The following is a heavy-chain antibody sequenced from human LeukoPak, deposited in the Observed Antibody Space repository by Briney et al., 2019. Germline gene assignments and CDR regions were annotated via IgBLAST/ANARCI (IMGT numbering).Heavy chain of an antibody. CDR2: IYYSGST. J-gene: IGHJ6*03. CDR1: GGSISSYY. V-gene: IGHV4-59*01. D-gene: IGHD6-19*01. Sequence: SETLSLTCTVSGGSISSYYWSWIRQPPGKGLEWIGYIYYSGSTNYNPSLKSRVTISVDTSKNQFSLKLSSVTAADTAVYYCARRLSGWSNYYYYYMDVWGKGTTVTVPS. CDR3: ARRLSGWSNYYYYYMDV.